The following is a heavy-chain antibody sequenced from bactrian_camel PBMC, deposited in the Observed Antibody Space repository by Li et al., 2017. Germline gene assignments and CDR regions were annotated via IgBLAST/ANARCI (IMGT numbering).Heavy chain of an antibody. J-gene: IGHJ4*01. V-gene: IGHV3S1*01. CDR2: IYTGGGRT. CDR3: AASLTYWVSFPLREDEYHY. D-gene: IGHD1*01. CDR1: GYTYSSYC. Sequence: HVQLVESGGGSVQSGGSLRLSCAASGYTYSSYCMGWFRQAPGKKRGGVAAIYTGGGRTSYSDSVKGRFTISEDNGKNTVYLQMNSLKPEDTAMYYCAASLTYWVSFPLREDEYHYWGQGTQVTVS.